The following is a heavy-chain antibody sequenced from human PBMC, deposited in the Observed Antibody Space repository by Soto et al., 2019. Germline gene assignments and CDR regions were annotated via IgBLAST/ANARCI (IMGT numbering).Heavy chain of an antibody. Sequence: PSETLSLTCSVTGGSINSYYWSWVRQSAGKGLEWIGRVFTTGTTDHNPSLKGRVTISVDTSKNQFSLSLRSVTAADTAIYYCARDFNSIFDDFADMRWNFDPWGQGTLVTVSS. J-gene: IGHJ5*02. CDR3: ARDFNSIFDDFADMRWNFDP. CDR2: VFTTGTT. V-gene: IGHV4-4*07. D-gene: IGHD3-3*02. CDR1: GGSINSYY.